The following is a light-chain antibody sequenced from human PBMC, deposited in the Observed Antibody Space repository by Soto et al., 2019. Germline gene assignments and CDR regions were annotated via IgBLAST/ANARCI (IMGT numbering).Light chain of an antibody. J-gene: IGKJ4*01. CDR1: QSVSSY. Sequence: EIVLTQSPATLSLSPGERATLSCRASQSVSSYLAWYQQKPGQAPMLLIHDASNRATVIPARFSGSGSGTDFPLTISSLEPEEFTVYYCRQRLGVLTFGGRKKVEIK. V-gene: IGKV3-11*01. CDR3: RQRLGVLT. CDR2: DAS.